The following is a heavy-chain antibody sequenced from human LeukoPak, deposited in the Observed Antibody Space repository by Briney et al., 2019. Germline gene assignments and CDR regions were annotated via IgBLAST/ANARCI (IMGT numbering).Heavy chain of an antibody. CDR1: GYTFTGYY. D-gene: IGHD4-23*01. V-gene: IGHV1-2*02. CDR2: LNPNSGDT. Sequence: ASVKVSCKASGYTFTGYYMHWVRQAPGQGLEWMAWLNPNSGDTDSARTFQGRVTMNRDTSITTAYLELSSLRSDDTAVYYCARAPAGGPFDNWGQGTLVTVSS. J-gene: IGHJ4*02. CDR3: ARAPAGGPFDN.